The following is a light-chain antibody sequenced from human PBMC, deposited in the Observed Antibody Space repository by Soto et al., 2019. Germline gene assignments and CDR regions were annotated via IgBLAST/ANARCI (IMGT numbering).Light chain of an antibody. CDR3: QTWGTGIRV. Sequence: QLVLTQSPSASASLGASVKFICTLSSGHSSYAIAWHQQQPEKGPRYLMKINSDGSHSKGDGIPDRFSGSSSGAERYLTISSLQSEDDADYYCQTWGTGIRVFGTGTKLTVL. J-gene: IGLJ1*01. V-gene: IGLV4-69*01. CDR2: INSDGSH. CDR1: SGHSSYA.